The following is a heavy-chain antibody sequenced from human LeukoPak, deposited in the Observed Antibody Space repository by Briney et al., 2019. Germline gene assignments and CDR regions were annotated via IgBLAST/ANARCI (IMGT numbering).Heavy chain of an antibody. CDR2: INPNSGGT. J-gene: IGHJ4*02. V-gene: IGHV1-2*02. Sequence: ASVKVSCKASGYTFTGYYMHWVRQAPGQGPEWMGWINPNSGGTNYAQKFQGRVTMTRDTSISTAYMELSRLRSDDTAVYYCARGYYGSGTPGNWGQGTLVTVSS. CDR1: GYTFTGYY. CDR3: ARGYYGSGTPGN. D-gene: IGHD3-10*01.